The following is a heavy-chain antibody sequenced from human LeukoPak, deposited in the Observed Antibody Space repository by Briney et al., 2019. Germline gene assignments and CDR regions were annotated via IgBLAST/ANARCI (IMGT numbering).Heavy chain of an antibody. J-gene: IGHJ4*02. Sequence: PGGSLRLSCAASGFTFSSYWMHWVRHAPGKGLVWVSRINSDGSSTSYADSVKGRFTISRDNAKNTLYLQMNSLRAEDTAVYYCAKDPTDFDSSGQTYFDYWGQGSLVTVSS. CDR3: AKDPTDFDSSGQTYFDY. D-gene: IGHD3-22*01. CDR1: GFTFSSYW. CDR2: INSDGSST. V-gene: IGHV3-74*01.